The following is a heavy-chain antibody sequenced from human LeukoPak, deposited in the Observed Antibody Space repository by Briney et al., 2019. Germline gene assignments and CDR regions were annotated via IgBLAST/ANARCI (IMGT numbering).Heavy chain of an antibody. CDR2: IYHSGST. D-gene: IGHD2-15*01. V-gene: IGHV4-38-2*02. CDR1: GYSISSGYY. J-gene: IGHJ5*02. Sequence: SETLSLTCTVSGYSISSGYYWGWIRQPPGKGLEWIGSIYHSGSTYYNPSLKSRVTISVDTSKNQFSLKLSSVTAADTAVYYCARTIVVVVAATLNSNWFDPWGQGTLVTVSS. CDR3: ARTIVVVVAATLNSNWFDP.